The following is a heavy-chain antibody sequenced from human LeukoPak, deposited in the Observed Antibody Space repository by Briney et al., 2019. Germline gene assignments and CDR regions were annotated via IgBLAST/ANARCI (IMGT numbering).Heavy chain of an antibody. CDR1: GFTFSNFA. Sequence: GGSLRLSCAASGFTFSNFAMSWVRQAPGKGLEWVSSITSSDVSTYYSDSVKGRFSIPRDNSKSTLYLQMNSLRAEDTAVYYCAKVTPLWGYSVLFGYWGQGTLVTVSS. V-gene: IGHV3-23*01. D-gene: IGHD3-16*01. CDR3: AKVTPLWGYSVLFGY. CDR2: ITSSDVST. J-gene: IGHJ4*02.